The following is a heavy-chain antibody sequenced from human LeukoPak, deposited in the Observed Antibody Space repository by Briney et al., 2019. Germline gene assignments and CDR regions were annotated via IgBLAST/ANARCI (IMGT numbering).Heavy chain of an antibody. D-gene: IGHD1-14*01. CDR3: ARIITSTWYNEFDC. CDR1: GYSFTGYA. J-gene: IGHJ4*02. V-gene: IGHV1-2*02. Sequence: ASVKVSCKASGYSFTGYAMNWVRQAPGQGLEYLGWINPNGGGTNFPQKFQGRVTLTIDTSVNTGYMEITKLTSDDTAVYYCARIITSTWYNEFDCWGQGTLVAVSS. CDR2: INPNGGGT.